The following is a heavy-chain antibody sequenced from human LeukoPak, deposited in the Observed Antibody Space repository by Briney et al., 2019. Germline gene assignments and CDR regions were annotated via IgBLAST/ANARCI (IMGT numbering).Heavy chain of an antibody. Sequence: ASVKVSGKASGYTFTSYGISWVRQAPGQGLEWMGWISAYNGNTNYAQKLQGRVTMTTDTSTSTAYMELRSLRSDDTAVYYCAREGIVVPAATLDYYYYYYMDVWGKGTTVTVSS. J-gene: IGHJ6*03. D-gene: IGHD2-2*01. CDR2: ISAYNGNT. V-gene: IGHV1-18*01. CDR1: GYTFTSYG. CDR3: AREGIVVPAATLDYYYYYYMDV.